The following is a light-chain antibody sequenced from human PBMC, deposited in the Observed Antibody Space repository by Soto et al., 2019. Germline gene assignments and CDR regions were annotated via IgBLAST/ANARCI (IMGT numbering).Light chain of an antibody. J-gene: IGKJ5*01. V-gene: IGKV1-39*01. CDR1: QSISSS. Sequence: DIQMTQSPSSLSASVGDRVTITCRASQSISSSLNWYQQKPGKTPKLLISLASSLQSGVTSRFSASGSGTDFTLTITSLQPEDFATYYCQQTYSAPITFGPGTRLEIK. CDR3: QQTYSAPIT. CDR2: LAS.